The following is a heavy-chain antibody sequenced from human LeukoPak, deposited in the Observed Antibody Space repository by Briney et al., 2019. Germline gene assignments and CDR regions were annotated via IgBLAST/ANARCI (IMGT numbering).Heavy chain of an antibody. D-gene: IGHD2-15*01. Sequence: GGSLRLSCAASGFTFSSYWMHWVRQVPGKGLVWVSRITSEGSSTSYADSVKGRFTISRDNGKNTLYLQMNSLRAEDTAVYYCARGSLVVALDWGQGTLVTV. CDR1: GFTFSSYW. V-gene: IGHV3-74*01. J-gene: IGHJ4*02. CDR2: ITSEGSST. CDR3: ARGSLVVALD.